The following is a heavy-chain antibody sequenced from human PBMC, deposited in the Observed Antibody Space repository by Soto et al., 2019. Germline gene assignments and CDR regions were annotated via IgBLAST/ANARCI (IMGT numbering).Heavy chain of an antibody. CDR2: IYYSGST. V-gene: IGHV4-39*01. CDR1: GGSISSSSYY. D-gene: IGHD6-6*01. J-gene: IGHJ3*02. Sequence: QLQLQESGPGLVKPSETLSLTCTVSGGSISSSSYYWGWIRQPPGKGLEWIGSIYYSGSTYYNPSLKRRVSISVDTSKNQCSLKLSSVTAADTAVDYCASDARIAARGDAFDIWGQGTMVTVSS. CDR3: ASDARIAARGDAFDI.